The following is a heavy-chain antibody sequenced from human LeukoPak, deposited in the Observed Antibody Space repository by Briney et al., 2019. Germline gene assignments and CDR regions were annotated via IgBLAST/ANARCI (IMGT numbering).Heavy chain of an antibody. J-gene: IGHJ4*02. D-gene: IGHD3-16*01. CDR1: GLTFDDYG. V-gene: IGHV3-20*04. Sequence: GGCLRLSCVASGLTFDDYGMSWVRQAPGKGLEWVSGINWNGGTTTYADSVKGRFTISRDNAENSLYLQMNSLRVEDTAFYYCARNSGANVYTYSFQYWGRGTLVTPYS. CDR3: ARNSGANVYTYSFQY. CDR2: INWNGGTT.